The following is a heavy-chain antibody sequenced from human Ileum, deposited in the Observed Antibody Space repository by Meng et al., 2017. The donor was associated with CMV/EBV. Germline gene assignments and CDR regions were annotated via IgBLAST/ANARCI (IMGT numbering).Heavy chain of an antibody. V-gene: IGHV3-30*02. CDR2: VRYDGSNK. CDR1: GFTFSIYG. J-gene: IGHJ6*02. D-gene: IGHD3-16*01. CDR3: TRNPGEAGSYYYYYVMDV. Sequence: GGSLRLSCAASGFTFSIYGMHWVRQAPGKGLEWVAFVRYDGSNKYYPDSVKGRFTISRDNSKNTLFLQMNSLRAEDTAVYYCTRNPGEAGSYYYYYVMDVWGQGTTVTVSS.